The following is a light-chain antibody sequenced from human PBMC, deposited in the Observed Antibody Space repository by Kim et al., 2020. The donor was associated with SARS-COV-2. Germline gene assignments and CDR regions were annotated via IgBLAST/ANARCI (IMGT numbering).Light chain of an antibody. CDR3: YSAADNNQVV. Sequence: SYELTQPSSVSVSPGQTARITCSGDVLTKAYVRWFQQKPGQAPVLVIYKDSERPSRIPERFSGSSSGTTVTLTISGAQVEDEADYYCYSAADNNQVVFGGGTKLTVL. V-gene: IGLV3-27*01. CDR2: KDS. J-gene: IGLJ2*01. CDR1: VLTKAY.